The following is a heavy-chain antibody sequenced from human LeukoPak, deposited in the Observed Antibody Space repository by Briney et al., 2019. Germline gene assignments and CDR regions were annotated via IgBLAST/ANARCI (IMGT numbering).Heavy chain of an antibody. CDR2: ISSNGGST. V-gene: IGHV3-64*01. Sequence: PGGSLRLSCAASGFTFINYAMHWVRQAPGKRLEYVSAISSNGGSTYYANSVKGRFTISRDKSKNTVYLKMGSLRAEDMAVYYCARETRRGDAFDIWGQGTMVTVSS. D-gene: IGHD3-16*01. CDR1: GFTFINYA. CDR3: ARETRRGDAFDI. J-gene: IGHJ3*02.